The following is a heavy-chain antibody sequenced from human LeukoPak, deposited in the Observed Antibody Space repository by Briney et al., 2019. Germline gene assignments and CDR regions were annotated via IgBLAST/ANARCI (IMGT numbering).Heavy chain of an antibody. CDR3: AREFSGTSIAARVFDS. D-gene: IGHD6-6*01. J-gene: IGHJ4*02. CDR1: GGSITSYY. Sequence: PSETLSLTCTVSGGSITSYYWTYIRQPAGKLLEWIGRIHTSGSTNYNPSLKSRVAMSVDTSKNQFSLNLSSVTAADTAMYYCAREFSGTSIAARVFDSWGQGTLVTVSS. V-gene: IGHV4-4*07. CDR2: IHTSGST.